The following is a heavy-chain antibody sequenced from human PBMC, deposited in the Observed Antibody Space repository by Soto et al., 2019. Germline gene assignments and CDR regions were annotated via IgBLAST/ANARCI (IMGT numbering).Heavy chain of an antibody. CDR3: SKDGVLRFLEWSHYFDS. CDR2: ISGSGGST. D-gene: IGHD3-3*01. CDR1: GFTFSSYA. V-gene: IGHV3-23*01. J-gene: IGHJ4*02. Sequence: EVQLLESGGGLVQPGGSLRLSCAASGFTFSSYAMSWVRRAPGKGLEWVSAISGSGGSTYYADSVKGRFTISRDNSKNTLYLQMNSLRAEYTAVYYWSKDGVLRFLEWSHYFDSWGQGTLVTVSS.